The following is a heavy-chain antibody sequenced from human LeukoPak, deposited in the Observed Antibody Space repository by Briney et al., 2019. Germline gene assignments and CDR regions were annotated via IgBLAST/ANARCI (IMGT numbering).Heavy chain of an antibody. D-gene: IGHD2-15*01. J-gene: IGHJ6*03. CDR2: IYYSGST. Sequence: SETLSLTCTVSGGSFSSYYWSWIRQPPGKGLEWIGYIYYSGSTNYNPSLKSRVTISVDTSKNQFSLKLSSVTAADTAVYYCASALATPREDMDYYYYMDVWGKGTTVTVSS. V-gene: IGHV4-59*01. CDR3: ASALATPREDMDYYYYMDV. CDR1: GGSFSSYY.